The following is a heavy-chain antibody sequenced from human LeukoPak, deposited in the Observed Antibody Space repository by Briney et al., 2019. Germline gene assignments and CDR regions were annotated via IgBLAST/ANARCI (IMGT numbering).Heavy chain of an antibody. CDR3: ARASMVRGIYYMDV. J-gene: IGHJ6*03. CDR1: GGSISSYY. V-gene: IGHV4-59*01. D-gene: IGHD3-10*01. CDR2: IYYSGNT. Sequence: SETLSLTCAVSGGSISSYYRSWVRQPPGKGLEWIGCIYYSGNTNYKSSLKSRVAISVDTSTNQFSLRLSAVMTADTPAYYCARASMVRGIYYMDVWGKGTTVSVSS.